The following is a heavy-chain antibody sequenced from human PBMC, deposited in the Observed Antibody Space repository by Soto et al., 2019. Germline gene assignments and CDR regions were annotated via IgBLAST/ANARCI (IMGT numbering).Heavy chain of an antibody. CDR3: ARDRGYYDSSGYDAFDI. V-gene: IGHV3-48*02. Sequence: GGSLRLSCAASGFTFSSYSMNWVRQAPGKGLEWVSYISSSSSTIYYADSVKGRFTISRDNAKNSLYLQMNSLRDEDTAVYYCARDRGYYDSSGYDAFDIWGQGTMVTVS. CDR2: ISSSSSTI. D-gene: IGHD3-22*01. CDR1: GFTFSSYS. J-gene: IGHJ3*02.